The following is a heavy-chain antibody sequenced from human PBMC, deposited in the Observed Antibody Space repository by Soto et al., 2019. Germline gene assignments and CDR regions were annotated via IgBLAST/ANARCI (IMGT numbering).Heavy chain of an antibody. CDR2: IYSGGNS. CDR3: ARLGPYGSETYSFRYNWFDP. D-gene: IGHD3-10*01. CDR1: GFTVSSSH. V-gene: IGHV3-53*01. Sequence: GGSLRLSCTTSGFTVSSSHMSWVRQAPGEGLDWVSVIYSGGNSYYAVSVQGRFTISRDNSKSTVYLQMNSLRGEDTAIYYCARLGPYGSETYSFRYNWFDPWGQGTLVTVSS. J-gene: IGHJ5*02.